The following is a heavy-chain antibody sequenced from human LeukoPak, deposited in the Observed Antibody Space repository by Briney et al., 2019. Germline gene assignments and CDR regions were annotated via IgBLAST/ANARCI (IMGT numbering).Heavy chain of an antibody. J-gene: IGHJ4*02. CDR3: ARDLNGYSSGWYF. CDR1: GGTFSSYA. CDR2: IIPIFGTA. Sequence: VASVKVSCKASGGTFSSYAISWVRQAPGQGLEWMGGIIPIFGTANYAQKFQGRVTITADKSTSTAYMELSSLRSEDTAVYYCARDLNGYSSGWYFWGQGTLVTVSS. V-gene: IGHV1-69*06. D-gene: IGHD6-19*01.